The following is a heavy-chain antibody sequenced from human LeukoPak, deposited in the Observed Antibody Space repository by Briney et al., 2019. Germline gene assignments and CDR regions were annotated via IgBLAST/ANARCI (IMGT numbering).Heavy chain of an antibody. CDR1: IDSNSNTNS. CDR3: AREGGPYRPLDY. Sequence: PSETLSLPRGFSIDSNSNTNSWTWTRQPPGKGLEWIGQVNLQGSTNYNPSLKSRVAISVDKSENHISLKLTSVTAADTAVYYCAREGGPYRPLDYSGQGTLVTVAS. V-gene: IGHV4-4*02. D-gene: IGHD6-25*01. CDR2: VNLQGST. J-gene: IGHJ4*02.